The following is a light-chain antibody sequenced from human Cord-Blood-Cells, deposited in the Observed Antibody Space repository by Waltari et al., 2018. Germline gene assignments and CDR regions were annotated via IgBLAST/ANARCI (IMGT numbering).Light chain of an antibody. J-gene: IGLJ2*01. CDR2: EGS. CDR3: CSYAGSSTYVV. V-gene: IGLV2-23*01. Sequence: QSALTQPASVSGSPGQSITISCTGTSSDVGSYYLVSWYQQHPGKAPKLMLYEGSNRPSGVSNRFSGSKSGNTASLTISGLQAEDEADYYCCSYAGSSTYVVFGGGTKLTVL. CDR1: SSDVGSYYL.